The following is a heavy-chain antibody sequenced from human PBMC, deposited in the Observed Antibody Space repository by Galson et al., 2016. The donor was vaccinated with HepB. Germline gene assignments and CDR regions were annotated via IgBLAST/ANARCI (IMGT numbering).Heavy chain of an antibody. CDR2: IKQDGSEK. D-gene: IGHD6-13*01. J-gene: IGHJ3*01. CDR3: VSRRHIAADGVD. CDR1: GFSFSDYW. Sequence: SLRLSCAASGFSFSDYWMTWVRQAPGKGLEWVANIKQDGSEKYYVDSVKGRFTISRDNAKNSLYLQMNSLRAEDTAIYYCVSRRHIAADGVDWGQWTLVTVSS. V-gene: IGHV3-7*02.